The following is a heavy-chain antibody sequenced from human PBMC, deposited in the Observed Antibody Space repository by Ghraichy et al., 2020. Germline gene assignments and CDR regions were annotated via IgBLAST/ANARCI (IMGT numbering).Heavy chain of an antibody. Sequence: GESLNISCAASGFTFSSYGMHWVRQAPGKGLEWVAFIRYDGSNKYYADSVKGRFTISRDNSKNTLYLQMNSLRAEDTAVYYCAKVLRKYYYDRRQRYFDYWGQGTLVTVSS. V-gene: IGHV3-30*02. D-gene: IGHD3-22*01. CDR1: GFTFSSYG. CDR2: IRYDGSNK. J-gene: IGHJ4*02. CDR3: AKVLRKYYYDRRQRYFDY.